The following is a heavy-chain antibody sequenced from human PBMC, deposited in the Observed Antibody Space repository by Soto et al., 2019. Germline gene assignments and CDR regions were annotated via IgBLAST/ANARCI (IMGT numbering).Heavy chain of an antibody. J-gene: IGHJ4*02. CDR2: IYYSGST. CDR1: SASIISSGTW. V-gene: IGHV4-4*02. CDR3: ARGRGFDY. Sequence: QVQLQESGPGLVKPSGTLSLTCAVSSASIISSGTWWSWVRQPPGKGLEWIGEIYYSGSTNSNPSLKSRVTISVDKSKNQFSLKLNSVTAADTAVYYCARGRGFDYWGQGALVTVSS.